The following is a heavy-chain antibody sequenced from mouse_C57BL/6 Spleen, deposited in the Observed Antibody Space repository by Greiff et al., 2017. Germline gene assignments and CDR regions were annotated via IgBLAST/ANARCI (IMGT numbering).Heavy chain of an antibody. CDR2: IHPNSGST. Sequence: QVQLKQPGAELVKPGASVKLSCKASGYTFTSYWMHWVKQRPGQGLEWIGMIHPNSGSTNYNEKFKSKATLTVDKSSSTAYMQLSSLTSEDSAVYYCARSGYDKWVDYWGQGTTLTVSS. CDR3: ARSGYDKWVDY. V-gene: IGHV1-64*01. CDR1: GYTFTSYW. J-gene: IGHJ2*01. D-gene: IGHD3-2*02.